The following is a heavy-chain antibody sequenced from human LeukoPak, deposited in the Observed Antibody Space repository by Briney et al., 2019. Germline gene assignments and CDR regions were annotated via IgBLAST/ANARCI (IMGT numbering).Heavy chain of an antibody. CDR3: ARGRAAVDY. D-gene: IGHD6-13*01. J-gene: IGHJ4*02. V-gene: IGHV4-34*01. CDR1: GGSFSGYY. CDR2: INHSGST. Sequence: PSETLSLTCAVYGGSFSGYYWSWIRQPPGKGLEWIGEINHSGSTNYNPSLKSRVTISVDTSKNQFSLKLSSVTAADTAVYYCARGRAAVDYWGQGTLVTISS.